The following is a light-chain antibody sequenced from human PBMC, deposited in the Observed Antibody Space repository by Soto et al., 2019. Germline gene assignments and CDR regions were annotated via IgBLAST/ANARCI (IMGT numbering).Light chain of an antibody. CDR2: QLS. Sequence: QSALTQPASVSGSPGQSITISCTGTSSDVGGFNYVSWFQQIPGKTPKLIIYQLSHRPSGDSVRFSGSKSGNTASLTISGRRAEDEADYYCNSYTGSDIPYVFGTGTNVTVL. CDR1: SSDVGGFNY. J-gene: IGLJ1*01. V-gene: IGLV2-14*01. CDR3: NSYTGSDIPYV.